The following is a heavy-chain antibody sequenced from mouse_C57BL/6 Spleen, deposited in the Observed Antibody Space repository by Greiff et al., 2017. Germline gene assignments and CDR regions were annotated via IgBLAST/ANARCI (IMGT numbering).Heavy chain of an antibody. J-gene: IGHJ3*01. CDR1: GYAFSSYW. Sequence: QVQLQQSGAELVKPGASVKISCKASGYAFSSYWMNWVKQRPGKGLEWIGQIYPGDGDTNYNGKFKGKATLTADKSSSTAYMQLSSLTSEDSAVYFCASSVGTAQATPFAYWGQGTLVTVSA. CDR3: ASSVGTAQATPFAY. V-gene: IGHV1-80*01. CDR2: IYPGDGDT. D-gene: IGHD3-2*02.